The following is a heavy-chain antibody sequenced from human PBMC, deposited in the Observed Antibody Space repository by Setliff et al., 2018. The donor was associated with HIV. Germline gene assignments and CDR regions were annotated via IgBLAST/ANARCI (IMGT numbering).Heavy chain of an antibody. CDR1: GYSISSGYY. J-gene: IGHJ6*03. CDR3: TRDLWGDDYYYNNMDV. Sequence: SETLSLTCGVSGYSISSGYYWGWIRQPPGKGLEWIGSIYHNGITYYNPSLKSRVTISVDTSQNQFSLKVTSVTAADTAVYYCTRDLWGDDYYYNNMDVWGKGTTVTVS. V-gene: IGHV4-38-2*02. D-gene: IGHD2-21*02. CDR2: IYHNGIT.